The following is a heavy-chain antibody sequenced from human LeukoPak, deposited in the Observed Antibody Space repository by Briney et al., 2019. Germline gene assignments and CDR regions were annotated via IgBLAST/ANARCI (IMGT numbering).Heavy chain of an antibody. CDR1: GFTFSSYA. CDR2: ISGSGGST. CDR3: ACAPGVGVYDY. J-gene: IGHJ4*02. Sequence: GGSLRLSCAASGFTFSSYAMSWVRQAPGKGLEWVSAISGSGGSTYYADSVKGRFTISRDNAKNSLYLQMNSLRAEDTAVYYCACAPGVGVYDYWGQGTLVTVSS. V-gene: IGHV3-23*01. D-gene: IGHD1-26*01.